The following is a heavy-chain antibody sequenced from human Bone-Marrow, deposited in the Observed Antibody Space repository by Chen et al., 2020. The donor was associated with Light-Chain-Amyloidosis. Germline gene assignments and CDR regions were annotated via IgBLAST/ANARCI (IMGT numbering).Heavy chain of an antibody. CDR1: GGSISSYY. CDR3: ARGTWIQLWSTFDY. D-gene: IGHD5-18*01. CDR2: IYYSGST. Sequence: QVQLQESGPGLVKPSETLSLTCTVSGGSISSYYWSWIRQPPGKGLEWIGYIYYSGSTNYNPSLKSRVTISVDTSKNLFSLKLSSVTAADTAVYYCARGTWIQLWSTFDYWGQGTLVTVSS. V-gene: IGHV4-59*01. J-gene: IGHJ4*02.